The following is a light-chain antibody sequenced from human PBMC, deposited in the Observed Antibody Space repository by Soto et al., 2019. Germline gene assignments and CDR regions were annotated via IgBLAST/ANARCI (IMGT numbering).Light chain of an antibody. CDR1: QSVSSNY. V-gene: IGKV3-20*01. Sequence: EIVLTQSPGTLSLSPGERATLSGRASQSVSSNYLAWYQQTPGQAPRLVIYGASSRATGIPDRFSGSGSGTDFTLTISRLAPEDFAVYYCQQYGSSPPLTFGGGTMVEIK. CDR3: QQYGSSPPLT. J-gene: IGKJ4*01. CDR2: GAS.